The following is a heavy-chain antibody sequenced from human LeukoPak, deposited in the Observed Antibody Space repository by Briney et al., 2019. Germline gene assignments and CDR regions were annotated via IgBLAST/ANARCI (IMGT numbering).Heavy chain of an antibody. V-gene: IGHV1-24*01. CDR1: GYTLTELS. CDR3: ATGVYDSSGYYLALDY. Sequence: ASVKVSCKVSGYTLTELSMHWVRQAPGKGLEWMGGFDPEDGETIYAQKFQGRVTMTEDTSTDTAYMELSSLRSEDTAVYYCATGVYDSSGYYLALDYWGQGTLATVSS. D-gene: IGHD3-22*01. J-gene: IGHJ4*02. CDR2: FDPEDGET.